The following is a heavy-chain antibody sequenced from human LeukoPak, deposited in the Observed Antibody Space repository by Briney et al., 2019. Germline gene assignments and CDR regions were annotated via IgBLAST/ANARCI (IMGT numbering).Heavy chain of an antibody. CDR1: GFTFSSYG. Sequence: GGSLRLSCAASGFTFSSYGMHWVRQAPGKGLEWVAFIRYDGSNKYYADSVKGRFTISRDNSKNTLYLQMNSLRAEDTAVYYCAKWIYDFWSGYDYWGQGTLVTVSS. CDR3: AKWIYDFWSGYDY. V-gene: IGHV3-30*02. CDR2: IRYDGSNK. D-gene: IGHD3-3*01. J-gene: IGHJ4*02.